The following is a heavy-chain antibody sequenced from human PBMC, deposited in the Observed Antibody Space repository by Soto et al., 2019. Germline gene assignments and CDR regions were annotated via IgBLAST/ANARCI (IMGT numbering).Heavy chain of an antibody. J-gene: IGHJ4*02. Sequence: QVQLVQSGAEVKKPGASVKVSCKASGYTFTTYSISWGRQAPGQGIEWMGWIYNGNTSYAQKVQDRVTLTTDKFTNTAYMESTSLTSADTAVYYSARTRRGGLATYWGQGTLVTVSS. CDR3: ARTRRGGLATY. CDR2: IYNGNT. CDR1: GYTFTTYS. D-gene: IGHD1-26*01. V-gene: IGHV1-18*01.